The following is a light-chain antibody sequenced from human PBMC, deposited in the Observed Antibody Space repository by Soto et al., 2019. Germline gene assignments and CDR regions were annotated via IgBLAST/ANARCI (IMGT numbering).Light chain of an antibody. V-gene: IGLV1-44*01. Sequence: QPVLTQPPSASGTPGQRVTISCSGSNSNIGRNAVKWYQQFPGTAPKLLIYGNHQRPSGVPDRFSASKSGTSASLAISGLQSEDAATYYCAAWDDSRNGPWVFGGGTNLTVL. CDR2: GNH. J-gene: IGLJ3*02. CDR1: NSNIGRNA. CDR3: AAWDDSRNGPWV.